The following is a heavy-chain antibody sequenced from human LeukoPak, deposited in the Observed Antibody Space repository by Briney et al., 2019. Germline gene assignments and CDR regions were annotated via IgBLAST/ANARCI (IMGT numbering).Heavy chain of an antibody. CDR3: ARDASGAPYNWFDP. CDR1: GYTFTGYY. V-gene: IGHV1-2*02. CDR2: INANSGGT. J-gene: IGHJ5*02. Sequence: ASVKVSCKASGYTFTGYYMHWVRQAPGQGLEWMGWINANSGGTNYAQKFQGRVTMTRDTSISTAYMELSRLRSDDTAMYYCARDASGAPYNWFDPWGQGTLVTVSS.